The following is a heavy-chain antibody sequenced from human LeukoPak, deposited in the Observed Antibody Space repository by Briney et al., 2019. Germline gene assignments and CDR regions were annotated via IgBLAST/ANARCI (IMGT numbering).Heavy chain of an antibody. CDR3: ARSYGAFEGATYYYYGMDV. Sequence: ASVEVSCKASGYTFTNYGLSWVRQAPGQGLEWMGWINTNTGNPKSAQGFTERFVFSLDASVSTAYLQISSLKAADTAVYYCARSYGAFEGATYYYYGMDVWGQGTTVTVSS. CDR2: INTNTGNP. D-gene: IGHD3-10*01. J-gene: IGHJ6*02. CDR1: GYTFTNYG. V-gene: IGHV7-4-1*02.